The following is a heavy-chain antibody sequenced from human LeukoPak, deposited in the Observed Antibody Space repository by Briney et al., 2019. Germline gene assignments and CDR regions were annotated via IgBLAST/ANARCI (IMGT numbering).Heavy chain of an antibody. D-gene: IGHD2-15*01. CDR1: GFTVSSNY. V-gene: IGHV3-53*04. J-gene: IGHJ4*02. CDR2: IYSGGST. CDR3: ARALCSGGSCYEYYFDY. Sequence: GGSLRLSCAASGFTVSSNYMSWVRQAPGKGLEWVSVIYSGGSTHYADSVKGRFTISRHNSKNTLYLQMNSLRAEDTAVYYCARALCSGGSCYEYYFDYWGQGTLVTVSS.